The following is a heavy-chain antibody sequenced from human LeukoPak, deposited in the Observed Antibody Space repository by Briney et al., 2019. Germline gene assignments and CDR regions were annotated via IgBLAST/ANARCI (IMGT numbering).Heavy chain of an antibody. CDR3: ARSQLGLDD. J-gene: IGHJ4*02. D-gene: IGHD3-10*01. Sequence: GGSLRLSCAASGFTFSDYAMHWVRQAPGKGLEWVAVISYDGTNKYYADSVKGRFTISRDNSKKTLYLQINSLRPEDTTIYYCARSQLGLDDWGQGTLVTVSS. CDR1: GFTFSDYA. CDR2: ISYDGTNK. V-gene: IGHV3-30*04.